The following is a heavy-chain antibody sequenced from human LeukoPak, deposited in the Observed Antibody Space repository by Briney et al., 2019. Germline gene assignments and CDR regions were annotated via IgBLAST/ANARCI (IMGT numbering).Heavy chain of an antibody. CDR1: GGSFSGYY. J-gene: IGHJ4*02. CDR2: INHSRST. D-gene: IGHD6-19*01. Sequence: SETLSLTCAVYGGSFSGYYWSWIRQPPGKGLEWIGEINHSRSTNYNPSLKSRVTISVDTSKNQFSLKLSSVTAADTAVYYCARAGIAVAGSYYFDYWGQGTLVTVSS. CDR3: ARAGIAVAGSYYFDY. V-gene: IGHV4-34*01.